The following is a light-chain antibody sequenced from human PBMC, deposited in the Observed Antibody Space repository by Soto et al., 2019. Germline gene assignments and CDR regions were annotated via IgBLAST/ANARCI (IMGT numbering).Light chain of an antibody. J-gene: IGKJ1*01. CDR3: QQYDDWPPWT. CDR2: GAF. V-gene: IGKV3-15*01. CDR1: QSVSSK. Sequence: EIVMTQSPATLSVSPGERATLSCRATQSVSSKLAWYQQKPGQPPRLLIYGAFTRATGIPARFSGSGSGTEFTLTISSLQSEDFAVYYCQQYDDWPPWTFGQGTRVEIK.